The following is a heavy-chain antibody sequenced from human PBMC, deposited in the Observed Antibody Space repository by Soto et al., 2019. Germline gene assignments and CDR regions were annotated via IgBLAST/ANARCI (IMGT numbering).Heavy chain of an antibody. V-gene: IGHV3-30*18. CDR3: AKLHYYDSSGYSH. D-gene: IGHD3-22*01. CDR1: GFTFSSYG. CDR2: ISYDGSNK. Sequence: QPGGSLRLSCAASGFTFSSYGMHWVRQAPGKGLEWVAVISYDGSNKYYADSVKGRFTISRDNSKNTLYLQMNSLRAEDTAVYYCAKLHYYDSSGYSHWGQGTLVTVSS. J-gene: IGHJ4*02.